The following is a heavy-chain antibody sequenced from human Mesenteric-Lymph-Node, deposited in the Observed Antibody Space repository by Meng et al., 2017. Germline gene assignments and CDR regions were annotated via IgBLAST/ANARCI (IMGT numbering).Heavy chain of an antibody. Sequence: SETLSLTCTVSGGSVSSGSYYWSWIRQPPGKGLEWIGYIYYSGSTNYNPSLKSRVTISVDTSKNQFSLKLSSVTAADTAVYYCARESRITMIVVPSAFDYWGQGTLVTVSS. CDR2: IYYSGST. V-gene: IGHV4-61*01. CDR3: ARESRITMIVVPSAFDY. D-gene: IGHD3-22*01. J-gene: IGHJ4*02. CDR1: GGSVSSGSYY.